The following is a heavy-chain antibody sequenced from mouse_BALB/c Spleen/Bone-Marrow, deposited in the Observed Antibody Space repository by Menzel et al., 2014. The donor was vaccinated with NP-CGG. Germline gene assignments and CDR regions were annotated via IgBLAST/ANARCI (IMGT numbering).Heavy chain of an antibody. J-gene: IGHJ1*01. D-gene: IGHD1-1*01. Sequence: VQLKESGAELVKPGASVKLSCTASGFNIKDTYMHWVKQRPEQGLEWIERIDPANGNTKYDPKFQGKATITADTSSNTAYLQLSSLTSEDTAVYYCARGGSSYGWYFDVWGAGTTVTVSS. CDR2: IDPANGNT. V-gene: IGHV14-3*02. CDR1: GFNIKDTY. CDR3: ARGGSSYGWYFDV.